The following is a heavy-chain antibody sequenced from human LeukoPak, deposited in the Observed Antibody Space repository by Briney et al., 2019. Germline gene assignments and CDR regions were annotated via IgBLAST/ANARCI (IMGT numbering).Heavy chain of an antibody. CDR3: ARDHCSGGSCYGHIGYYYYYGMDV. Sequence: GASVKVSCKASGGTFSSYAISWVRQAPGQGLEWMGRIIPILGIANYAQKFQGRVTITADKSTSTAYMELSSLRSEDTAVYYCARDHCSGGSCYGHIGYYYYYGMDVWGQGTTVTVSS. D-gene: IGHD2-15*01. CDR1: GGTFSSYA. V-gene: IGHV1-69*04. J-gene: IGHJ6*02. CDR2: IIPILGIA.